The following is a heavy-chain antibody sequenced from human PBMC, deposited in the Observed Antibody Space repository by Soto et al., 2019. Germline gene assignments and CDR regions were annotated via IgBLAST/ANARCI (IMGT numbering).Heavy chain of an antibody. CDR1: GCTFTSYD. J-gene: IGHJ6*03. D-gene: IGHD2-21*01. CDR2: MNPNSGNT. Sequence: GASVKVSCKASGCTFTSYDINWVRQATGQGLEWMGWMNPNSGNTGYAQKFQGRVTMTRNTSISTAYMELSSLRSEDTAVYYCARVGCGQRSCYYYMDVWGKGTTVTVSS. CDR3: ARVGCGQRSCYYYMDV. V-gene: IGHV1-8*01.